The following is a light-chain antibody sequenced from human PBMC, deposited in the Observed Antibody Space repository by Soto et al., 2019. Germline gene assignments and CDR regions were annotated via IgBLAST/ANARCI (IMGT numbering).Light chain of an antibody. CDR3: SSYRSGATLN. J-gene: IGLJ1*01. CDR2: EVS. V-gene: IGLV2-14*01. CDR1: SSDVGGYNY. Sequence: QSVLTQPASVSGSPGQSITISCTGTSSDVGGYNYVSWYRQHPGKAPKLMIYEVSNRPSGVSNRFSGSKSGNTASLTISGLQTEDEADYYCSSYRSGATLNFGTGTKVTVL.